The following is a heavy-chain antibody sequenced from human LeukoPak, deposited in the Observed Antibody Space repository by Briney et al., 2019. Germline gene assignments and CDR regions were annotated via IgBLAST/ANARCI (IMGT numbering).Heavy chain of an antibody. CDR2: IIPNSGGT. CDR3: ARGGEVCSSTSCYRGHEY. Sequence: ASVKVSCKASGGTLSSYAISWVRQAPGQGLEWMGGIIPNSGGTEFAQKFQGRVTMTRDTSISTAYMELSRLRPDDTAVYYCARGGEVCSSTSCYRGHEYWGQGTLVTVSS. V-gene: IGHV1-2*02. J-gene: IGHJ4*02. D-gene: IGHD2-2*01. CDR1: GGTLSSYA.